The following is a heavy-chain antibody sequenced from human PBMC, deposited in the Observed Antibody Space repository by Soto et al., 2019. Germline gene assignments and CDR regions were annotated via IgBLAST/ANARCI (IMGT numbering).Heavy chain of an antibody. D-gene: IGHD1-1*01. Sequence: GASVKVSCKASGYIFTSYGIHWVRQAPGQGLEWMGWISGYNGNTNYAQKLQGRVTMTTDTFTSTAYMELRSLRAEDTAIYYCVRDLYRSATMPCLDHWGQGALVTVSS. V-gene: IGHV1-18*01. CDR3: VRDLYRSATMPCLDH. CDR1: GYIFTSYG. J-gene: IGHJ4*02. CDR2: ISGYNGNT.